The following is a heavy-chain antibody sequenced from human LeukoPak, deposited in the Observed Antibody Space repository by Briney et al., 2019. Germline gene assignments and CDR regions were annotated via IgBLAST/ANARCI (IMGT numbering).Heavy chain of an antibody. D-gene: IGHD2-15*01. V-gene: IGHV1-3*01. Sequence: ASVKVSCKASGYTFTSYAMHWVRQAPGQRLEWMGWINAGNGNTKYSQKFLGRVTITRDTSASTAYMELSSLRSEDTAVYYCARLKGYCSGGSCYRLQYYFDYWGQGTLVTVSS. J-gene: IGHJ4*02. CDR1: GYTFTSYA. CDR2: INAGNGNT. CDR3: ARLKGYCSGGSCYRLQYYFDY.